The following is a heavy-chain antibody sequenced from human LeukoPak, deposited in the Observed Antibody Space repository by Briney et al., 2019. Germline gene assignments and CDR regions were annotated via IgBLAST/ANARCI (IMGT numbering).Heavy chain of an antibody. CDR1: GFTFSNFW. Sequence: PGGSLRLSCAVSGFTFSNFWMSWVRQAPGKGLEWVSVIYSGGTTFYADSVKGRFTISRDDSKNTLYLQMNSLRAEDTAVYYCASIVGATHFDNWGQGTLVTVSS. CDR3: ASIVGATHFDN. CDR2: IYSGGTT. J-gene: IGHJ4*02. D-gene: IGHD1-26*01. V-gene: IGHV3-53*01.